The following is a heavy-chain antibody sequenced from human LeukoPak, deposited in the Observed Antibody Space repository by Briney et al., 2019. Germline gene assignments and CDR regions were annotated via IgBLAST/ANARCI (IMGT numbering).Heavy chain of an antibody. D-gene: IGHD1-26*01. CDR1: GFTFSSYM. CDR2: INSNSRTI. CDR3: ARDPVGATTPDC. V-gene: IGHV3-48*04. J-gene: IGHJ4*02. Sequence: GGSLRLSCAASGFTFSSYMMNWVRQAPGKGLEWVSYINSNSRTIYYADSVKGRFTVSRDNAKNSLYLQMNSLRAEDTAVYYCARDPVGATTPDCWGQGALVTVSS.